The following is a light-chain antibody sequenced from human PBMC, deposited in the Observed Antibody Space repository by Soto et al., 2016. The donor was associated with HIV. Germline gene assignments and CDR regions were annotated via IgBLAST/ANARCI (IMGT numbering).Light chain of an antibody. CDR2: EDF. CDR1: NIADRP. Sequence: SYVPTQPPSLSVAPGETARITCGGYNIADRPVLWYQQRPGQAPVLVVFEDFDRPSGIPERFSGAKSGNTATLTISGVEAGDEADYYCQLWYDGDHWVFGGGTKLTVL. CDR3: QLWYDGDHWV. V-gene: IGLV3-21*02. J-gene: IGLJ3*02.